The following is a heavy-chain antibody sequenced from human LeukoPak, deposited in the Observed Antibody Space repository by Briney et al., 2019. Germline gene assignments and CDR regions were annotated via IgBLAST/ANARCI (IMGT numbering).Heavy chain of an antibody. D-gene: IGHD6-19*01. Sequence: GGSLRLSCAASGFTFDDYGMSWVRQAPGKGLEWVSGINWSGDSTGYADSVKGRFTLSRDNAKNSLYLQMKSLRAEDTALYYCARDFYRGRIAVAGIVDYWGQGTPVTVSS. CDR3: ARDFYRGRIAVAGIVDY. J-gene: IGHJ4*02. V-gene: IGHV3-20*04. CDR2: INWSGDST. CDR1: GFTFDDYG.